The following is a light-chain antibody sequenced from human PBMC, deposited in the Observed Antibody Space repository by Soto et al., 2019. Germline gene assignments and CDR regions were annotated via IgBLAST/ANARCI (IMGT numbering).Light chain of an antibody. CDR2: NNN. CDR1: SSNIGTNA. Sequence: QSVLTQPPSACGTPGQRVTISCSGGSSNIGTNAVNWYQQLPGTAPKLLIYNNNQRTSGVPDRFSGSKSGTSASQAISGLQSEDEADYYCAAWDDSVNGYVFGTGIKLTAL. CDR3: AAWDDSVNGYV. V-gene: IGLV1-44*01. J-gene: IGLJ1*01.